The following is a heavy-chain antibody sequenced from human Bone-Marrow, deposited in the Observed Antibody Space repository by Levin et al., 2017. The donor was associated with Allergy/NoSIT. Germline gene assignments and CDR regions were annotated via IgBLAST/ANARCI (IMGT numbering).Heavy chain of an antibody. CDR3: VRDLYSRGSFAPFDY. J-gene: IGHJ4*02. Sequence: ASVKVSCKTSEHTFANYYIHWVRQAPGQGLEWMAMMKPSGGSTFYAQRFRGRLLLTRDTSTTTVYMQLSSLRSEDTAIYYCVRDLYSRGSFAPFDYWGQGTLVTVSS. V-gene: IGHV1-46*03. CDR1: EHTFANYY. D-gene: IGHD6-19*01. CDR2: MKPSGGST.